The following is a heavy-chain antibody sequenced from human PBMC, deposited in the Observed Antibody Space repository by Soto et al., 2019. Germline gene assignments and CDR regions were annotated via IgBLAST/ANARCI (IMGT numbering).Heavy chain of an antibody. J-gene: IGHJ4*02. Sequence: GSLRLSCAASGFTFSSYSMNWVRQAPGKGLEWVSSISSSSSYIYYADSVKGRFTISRDNAKNSLYLQMNSLRAEYTAVYYCARDQGIVVVPAAIVDYWGQGT. CDR3: ARDQGIVVVPAAIVDY. CDR2: ISSSSSYI. CDR1: GFTFSSYS. D-gene: IGHD2-2*01. V-gene: IGHV3-21*01.